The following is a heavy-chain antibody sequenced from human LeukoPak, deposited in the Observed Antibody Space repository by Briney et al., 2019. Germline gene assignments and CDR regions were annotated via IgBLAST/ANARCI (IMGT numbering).Heavy chain of an antibody. CDR1: GGSISSGGYY. V-gene: IGHV4-31*11. CDR3: ARVRGYSYGELDY. Sequence: SQTLSLTCAVSGGSISSGGYYWSWIRQHPGKGLEWIGYISYSGSTYYNPSLNSRVTISVGTSKSQFSLKLSSVTAADTAVYYCARVRGYSYGELDYWGQGTLVTVSS. D-gene: IGHD5-18*01. J-gene: IGHJ4*02. CDR2: ISYSGST.